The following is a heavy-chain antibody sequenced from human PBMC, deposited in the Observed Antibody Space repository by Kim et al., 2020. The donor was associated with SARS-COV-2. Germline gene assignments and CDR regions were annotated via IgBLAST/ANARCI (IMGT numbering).Heavy chain of an antibody. CDR2: ISWDSGSI. CDR3: AKDQCRDVYQQLVYYSY. CDR1: GFTFGDYA. Sequence: GGSLRLSCAASGFTFGDYAMPWVRQAPGKGLEWDSGISWDSGSIGYADSVKGRFTISRDNAKNSLYLQMNSLRAEDTALYYCAKDQCRDVYQQLVYYSY. V-gene: IGHV3-9*01. J-gene: IGHJ6*01. D-gene: IGHD6-13*01.